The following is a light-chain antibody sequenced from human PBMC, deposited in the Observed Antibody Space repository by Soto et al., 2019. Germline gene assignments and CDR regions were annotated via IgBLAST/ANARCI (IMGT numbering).Light chain of an antibody. Sequence: QSVLTQPPSASGSLGQSVAISCTGTSSDVGATDYVSWYQHHSGKASKLLLYEVNKRPSGVPDRFSGSKSGNTASLTVSVLQADDEADYYCISHAGTSNVLGTGTKVTVL. CDR1: SSDVGATDY. V-gene: IGLV2-8*01. CDR3: ISHAGTSNV. J-gene: IGLJ1*01. CDR2: EVN.